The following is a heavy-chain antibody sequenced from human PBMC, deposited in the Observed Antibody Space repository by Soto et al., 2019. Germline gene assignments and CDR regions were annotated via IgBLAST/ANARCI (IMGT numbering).Heavy chain of an antibody. D-gene: IGHD6-13*01. V-gene: IGHV1-3*01. Sequence: APVKVSRKASGYTFTSYAMHWVRQAPGQRLEWMGWINAGNGNTKYSQKFQGRVTITRDTSASTAYMELSSLRSEDTAVYYCARDPIAAAGMGYYYYYGMDVWGQGTTVTVSS. CDR1: GYTFTSYA. CDR2: INAGNGNT. CDR3: ARDPIAAAGMGYYYYYGMDV. J-gene: IGHJ6*02.